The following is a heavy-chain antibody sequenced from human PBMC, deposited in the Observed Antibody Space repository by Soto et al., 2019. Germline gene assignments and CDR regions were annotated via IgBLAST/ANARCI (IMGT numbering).Heavy chain of an antibody. V-gene: IGHV3-33*01. CDR3: ARDPSNSSYSSGWYGWFDP. J-gene: IGHJ5*02. CDR1: GLTFRSYG. D-gene: IGHD6-19*01. CDR2: IWYDGSNK. Sequence: QVQLEESGGGVVQPGGSLRLSCAASGLTFRSYGMHWVRQAPGRWLEWVAVIWYDGSNKYYADSVRGRFTISRDNSKNTLYLQMNSLRVDDTAVYYCARDPSNSSYSSGWYGWFDPWGQGTLVTVYS.